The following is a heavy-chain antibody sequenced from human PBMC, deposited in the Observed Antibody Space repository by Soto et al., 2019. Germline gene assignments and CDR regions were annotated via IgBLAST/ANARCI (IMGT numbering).Heavy chain of an antibody. CDR3: ATTGITYGGNVISYYGMDV. CDR1: GYTLTELT. D-gene: IGHD4-17*01. Sequence: QVQLVQSGAEVKKPGASVKVSCKVSGYTLTELTMHWVRQAPGKGLEWMGDFDPEDGETIYAQKFQGRVTMTEDTSTDTAYMELSSLRSEDTAVYYSATTGITYGGNVISYYGMDVWGQGTTVTVSS. CDR2: FDPEDGET. J-gene: IGHJ6*02. V-gene: IGHV1-24*01.